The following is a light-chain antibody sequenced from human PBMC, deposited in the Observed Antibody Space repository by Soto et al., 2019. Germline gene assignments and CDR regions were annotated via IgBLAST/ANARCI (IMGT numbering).Light chain of an antibody. V-gene: IGKV1-5*01. CDR1: QSISSW. CDR2: DAS. J-gene: IGKJ1*01. Sequence: DIQMTQSPSSLSASVRDTVTITCRASQSISSWLAWYQQKPGKAPKLLIYDASSLESGVPSRFSGSGSGTEFTLTISSLQPDDFATYYCQQYNSLWTFGQGTKVDIK. CDR3: QQYNSLWT.